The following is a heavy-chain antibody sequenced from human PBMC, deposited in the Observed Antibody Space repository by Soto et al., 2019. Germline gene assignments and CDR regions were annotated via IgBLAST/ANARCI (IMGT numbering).Heavy chain of an antibody. V-gene: IGHV4-34*01. Sequence: QVQLQQWGAGLLKPSETLSLTCAVYGGSFSGYYWSWIRQPPGKGLEWIGEINHSGSTNYNPSLKSRVTISVDTSKNQFSLKLSSVIAADTAVYYCARVRPYSGGDCYFQVPHWFDPWGQGTLVTVSS. J-gene: IGHJ5*02. CDR2: INHSGST. CDR1: GGSFSGYY. D-gene: IGHD2-21*02. CDR3: ARVRPYSGGDCYFQVPHWFDP.